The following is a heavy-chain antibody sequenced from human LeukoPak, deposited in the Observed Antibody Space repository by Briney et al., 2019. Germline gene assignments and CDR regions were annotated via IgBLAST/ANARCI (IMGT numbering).Heavy chain of an antibody. CDR3: ARETRCCTNGVCYSYFYY. V-gene: IGHV1-18*01. D-gene: IGHD2-8*01. CDR1: GYNITSYG. CDR2: IRAYNGNT. J-gene: IGHJ4*02. Sequence: ASVKVSCKASGYNITSYGFSWVRQAPGQGLAWRGWIRAYNGNTNYAQKLQGRVTMTTDTSTSTAYMELRSLRSDDTAVYYCARETRCCTNGVCYSYFYYWGQGTLVTVSS.